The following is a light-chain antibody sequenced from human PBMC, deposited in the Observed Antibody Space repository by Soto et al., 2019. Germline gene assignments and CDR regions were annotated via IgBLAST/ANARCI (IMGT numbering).Light chain of an antibody. CDR2: AAS. CDR3: QQSYSTPLT. CDR1: QSISTY. Sequence: DIQMTQSPSSLSASVGDRVTITCRASQSISTYLNWYQQKPGKAPKVLIYAASSLQSGVPSRFSGAGSGTDFILTISSLQPEDFATYYCQQSYSTPLTSGQGTKLEIK. V-gene: IGKV1-39*01. J-gene: IGKJ2*01.